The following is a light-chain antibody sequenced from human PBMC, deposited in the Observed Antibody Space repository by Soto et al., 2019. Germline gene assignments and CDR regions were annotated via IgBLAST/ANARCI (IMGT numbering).Light chain of an antibody. CDR3: QQYFNSPRT. CDR2: WTS. CDR1: QTLLDSSNNKAS. V-gene: IGKV4-1*01. J-gene: IGKJ1*01. Sequence: DIVMTQSPDSLAVSLGERATINCKSSQTLLDSSNNKASLSWYQQKPGQPPKLLIYWTSTREFGVPDRFSGSGSGTDFTLTISSLQAEDVEVYYCQQYFNSPRTFGHGTKVEIK.